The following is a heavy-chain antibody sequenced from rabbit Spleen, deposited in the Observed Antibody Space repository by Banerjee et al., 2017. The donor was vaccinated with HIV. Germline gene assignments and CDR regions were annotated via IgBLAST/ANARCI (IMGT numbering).Heavy chain of an antibody. CDR1: GFSFSSTYY. CDR3: ARDTSSSFSSYGMDL. J-gene: IGHJ6*01. V-gene: IGHV1S40*01. CDR2: IELGSSGFT. Sequence: QSLEESGGDLVKPGTSLTLTCTASGFSFSSTYYICWVRQVPGKGLEWIGCIELGSSGFTYFASWAKGRFTITKTSSTTVTLQMTSLTAADTATYFCARDTSSSFSSYGMDLWGPGTLVTVS. D-gene: IGHD1-1*01.